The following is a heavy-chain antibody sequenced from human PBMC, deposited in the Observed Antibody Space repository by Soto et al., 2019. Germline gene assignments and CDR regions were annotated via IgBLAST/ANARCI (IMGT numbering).Heavy chain of an antibody. V-gene: IGHV1-69*13. J-gene: IGHJ6*02. D-gene: IGHD6-19*01. CDR2: IIPIFGTA. CDR1: RVSFSKFI. Sequence: SVKVSCKSSRVSFSKFIVTWVRQAPGLGLEWVGGIIPIFGTANYAQKFQGRVTITADESTSTSYMEVNNLRSEDTAVYYCAKVRYSSPMGYYYGMDVWGQGTTVNVSS. CDR3: AKVRYSSPMGYYYGMDV.